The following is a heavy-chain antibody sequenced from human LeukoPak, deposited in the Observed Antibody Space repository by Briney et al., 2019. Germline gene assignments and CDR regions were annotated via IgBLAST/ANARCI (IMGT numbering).Heavy chain of an antibody. D-gene: IGHD6-19*01. Sequence: ISYHGSNKYYPDSVKGRFTISRDNSKNTLYLQMNSLRAEDTAVYYCAKERDSSGWYYFDYWGQGTLVTVSS. CDR2: ISYHGSNK. J-gene: IGHJ4*02. V-gene: IGHV3-30*18. CDR3: AKERDSSGWYYFDY.